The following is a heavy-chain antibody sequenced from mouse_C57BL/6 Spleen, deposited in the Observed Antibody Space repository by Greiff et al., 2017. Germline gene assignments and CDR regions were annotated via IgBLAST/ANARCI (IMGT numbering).Heavy chain of an antibody. Sequence: EVKLMESGGDLVKPGGSLKLSCAASGFTFSSYGMSWVRQTPDKRLEWVATISSGGSYTYYPDSVKGRFTISRDNAKNTLYLQMSSLKSEDTAMYYCARHREGNFDYWGQGTTLTVSS. CDR1: GFTFSSYG. CDR3: ARHREGNFDY. V-gene: IGHV5-6*01. J-gene: IGHJ2*01. CDR2: ISSGGSYT.